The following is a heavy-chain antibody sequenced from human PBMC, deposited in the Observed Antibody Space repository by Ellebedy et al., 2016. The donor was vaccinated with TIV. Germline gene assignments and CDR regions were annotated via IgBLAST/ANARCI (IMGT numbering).Heavy chain of an antibody. J-gene: IGHJ4*02. CDR1: GYTFSTYY. D-gene: IGHD6-19*01. Sequence: AASVKVSCKASGYTFSTYYMHWVRQAPGEGLEWVGLINPNGGSTLYTQKFQDRITLTRDSSTTTVYMELSSLTSEDTAVYYCARVSNIAVADADLWGQGTLVTVSS. CDR3: ARVSNIAVADADL. V-gene: IGHV1-46*01. CDR2: INPNGGST.